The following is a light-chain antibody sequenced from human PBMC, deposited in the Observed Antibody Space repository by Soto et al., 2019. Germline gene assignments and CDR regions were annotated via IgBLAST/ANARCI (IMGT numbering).Light chain of an antibody. CDR2: DAS. Sequence: EIVLPQSPGTLSLSPGERATLSCRASQSVSSYLAWYKQKPGQAPRLLIYDASNRATGIPARFSGSGSGTDFTLTISSLEPEDFAVYYCQQRSNWPITFGQGTRLEI. CDR3: QQRSNWPIT. J-gene: IGKJ5*01. CDR1: QSVSSY. V-gene: IGKV3-11*01.